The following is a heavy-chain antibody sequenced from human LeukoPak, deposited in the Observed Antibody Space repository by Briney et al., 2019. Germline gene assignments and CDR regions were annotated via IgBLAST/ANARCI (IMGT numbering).Heavy chain of an antibody. CDR1: GFTFSSYE. CDR3: AELGITMIGGV. D-gene: IGHD3-10*02. V-gene: IGHV3-48*03. CDR2: ISSSGSTI. Sequence: GGSLRLSCAASGFTFSSYEINWVRQAPGKGLEWVSYISSSGSTIYYADSVKGRFTISRDNAKNSLYLQMNSLRAEDTAVYYCAELGITMIGGVWGKGTTVTVSS. J-gene: IGHJ6*04.